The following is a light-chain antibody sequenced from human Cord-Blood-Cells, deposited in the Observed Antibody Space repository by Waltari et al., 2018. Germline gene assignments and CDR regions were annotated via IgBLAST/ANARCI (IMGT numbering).Light chain of an antibody. J-gene: IGLJ2*01. CDR1: GSDAGRSDL. V-gene: IGLV2-23*01. CDR2: EGS. Sequence: QSALTQPASVSGCAAQALTIPCTGPGSDAGRSDLGAWYQQHPGKAPKLMIYEGSKRPSGVSNRFSGSKSGNTASLTISGLQAEDEADYYCCSYAGSSTLVFGGGTKLTVL. CDR3: CSYAGSSTLV.